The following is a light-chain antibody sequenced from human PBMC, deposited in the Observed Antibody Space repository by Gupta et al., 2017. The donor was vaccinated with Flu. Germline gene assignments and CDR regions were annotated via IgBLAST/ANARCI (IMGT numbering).Light chain of an antibody. J-gene: IGLJ3*02. Sequence: QLVLTQSPSASASLGASVKLTCTLSSGHSSNAIAWHQQQPEKGPRYLIKLNSDGSHYKGDGIPGRFSGSSSGAERYLTISSLQSEDEADYYCQTWGTAIRVFGGGTKLTVL. CDR3: QTWGTAIRV. V-gene: IGLV4-69*01. CDR1: SGHSSNA. CDR2: LNSDGSH.